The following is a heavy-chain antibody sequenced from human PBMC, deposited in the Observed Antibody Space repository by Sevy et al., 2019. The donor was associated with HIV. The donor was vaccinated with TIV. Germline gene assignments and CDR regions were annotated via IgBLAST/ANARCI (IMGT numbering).Heavy chain of an antibody. CDR1: GFTVSRNY. CDR3: ARERIVGATWGGFDY. J-gene: IGHJ4*02. CDR2: IYSGGST. D-gene: IGHD1-26*01. V-gene: IGHV3-53*01. Sequence: GGSLRLSCAASGFTVSRNYMSWVRQAPGKGLEWVSVIYSGGSTYYADSMKGRFTISRDNSKNTLYLQMNSLRAEDTAVYYCARERIVGATWGGFDYWGQGTLVTVSS.